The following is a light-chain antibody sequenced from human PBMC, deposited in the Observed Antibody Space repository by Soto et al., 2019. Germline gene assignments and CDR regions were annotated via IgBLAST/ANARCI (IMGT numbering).Light chain of an antibody. CDR2: EVS. Sequence: QSALTQPASVSGSPGQSITISCTGTSSDVGSYNLVSWYQQHPGKAPKLMIYEVSSRPSGISNRFSGSKSGNTASLTISGLQAEDEADYYCCSYAGSHWVFGGGTKVTVL. V-gene: IGLV2-23*02. J-gene: IGLJ3*02. CDR3: CSYAGSHWV. CDR1: SSDVGSYNL.